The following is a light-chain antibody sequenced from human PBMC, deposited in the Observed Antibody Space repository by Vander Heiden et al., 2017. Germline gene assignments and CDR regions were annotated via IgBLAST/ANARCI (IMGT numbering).Light chain of an antibody. CDR3: NSYTTSSTLV. J-gene: IGLJ1*01. V-gene: IGLV2-14*03. Sequence: QPALTHPASVSGSPGPSTTLSCTGTSSDVGAYSYVSWYQQHPGKAPKLMIYDVSNRPSGVSNRFSGSKSGNTASLTISGLQAEDEADYYCNSYTTSSTLVFGTGTKVTVL. CDR1: SSDVGAYSY. CDR2: DVS.